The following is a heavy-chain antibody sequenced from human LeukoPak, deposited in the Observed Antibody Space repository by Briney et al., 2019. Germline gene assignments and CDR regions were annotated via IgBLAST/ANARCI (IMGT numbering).Heavy chain of an antibody. V-gene: IGHV3-21*01. CDR2: ISCSSDYI. J-gene: IGHJ4*02. D-gene: IGHD1-26*01. Sequence: GGSLRLSCVASGFTFTTYSMNWVRQAPGKGLEWVSSISCSSDYIYYADSVKGRFTISRDNAKDSLYLQMHSLRTKDTAVYYSARDFIAGATVTEPLDYWGQGTLVTVSS. CDR1: GFTFTTYS. CDR3: ARDFIAGATVTEPLDY.